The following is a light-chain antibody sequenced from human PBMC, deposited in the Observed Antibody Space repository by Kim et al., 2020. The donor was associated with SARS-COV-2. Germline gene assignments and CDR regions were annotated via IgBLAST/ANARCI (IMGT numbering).Light chain of an antibody. J-gene: IGLJ2*01. Sequence: SYELTQPPSVSVSPAQTATITCSGSNLGNRYVSWYRQRPGQSPVLVIYQDTKRPSGIPERFSGSNSGNTATLTVSGTQTMDEADYYCQAWDSGTAVFGGGTKLTVL. CDR1: NLGNRY. CDR2: QDT. CDR3: QAWDSGTAV. V-gene: IGLV3-1*01.